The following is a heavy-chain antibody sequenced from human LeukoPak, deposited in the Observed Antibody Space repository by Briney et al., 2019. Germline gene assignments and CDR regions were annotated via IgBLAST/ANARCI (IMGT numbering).Heavy chain of an antibody. Sequence: SETLSLTCAVYGGSFSGYYWSWIRQPPGKGLEWIGSIYYSGSTYYNPSLKSRVTISVDTSKNQFSLKLSSVTAADTAVYYCASFSGGFGFDYWGQGTLVTVSS. D-gene: IGHD3-10*01. CDR2: IYYSGST. J-gene: IGHJ4*02. CDR1: GGSFSGYY. V-gene: IGHV4-34*01. CDR3: ASFSGGFGFDY.